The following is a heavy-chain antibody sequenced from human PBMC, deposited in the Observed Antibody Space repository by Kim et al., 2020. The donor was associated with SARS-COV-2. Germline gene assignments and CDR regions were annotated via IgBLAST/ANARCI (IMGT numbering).Heavy chain of an antibody. CDR2: INHSGST. J-gene: IGHJ4*02. D-gene: IGHD3-22*01. CDR3: ARGLIADSSGYSNQLGIDY. CDR1: GGSFSGYY. Sequence: SETLSLTCAVYGGSFSGYYWSWIRQPPGKGLEWIGEINHSGSTNYNPSLKSRVTISVDTSKNQFSLKLSSVTAAETAVYYCARGLIADSSGYSNQLGIDYWGQGTLVTVSS. V-gene: IGHV4-34*01.